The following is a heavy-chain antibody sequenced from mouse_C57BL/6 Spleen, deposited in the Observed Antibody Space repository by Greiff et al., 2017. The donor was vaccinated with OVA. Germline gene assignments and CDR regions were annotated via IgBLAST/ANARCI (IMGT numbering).Heavy chain of an antibody. CDR3: ARSDYYGSSYGAMDY. Sequence: QVQLQQPGAELVKPGASVKLSCKASGYTFTSYWMQWVKQRPGQGLEWIGEIDPSASYTNYNQKFKGKATLTVDTSSSTAYMQLSSLTSEDSAVYYCARSDYYGSSYGAMDYWGQGTSVTVSS. V-gene: IGHV1-50*01. CDR1: GYTFTSYW. CDR2: IDPSASYT. J-gene: IGHJ4*01. D-gene: IGHD1-1*01.